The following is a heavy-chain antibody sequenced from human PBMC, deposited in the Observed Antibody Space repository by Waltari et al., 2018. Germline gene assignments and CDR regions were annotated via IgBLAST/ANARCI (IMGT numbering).Heavy chain of an antibody. CDR2: IYIGGTT. V-gene: IGHV3-53*01. D-gene: IGHD4-17*01. Sequence: EVQLVESGGGLLQPGGSLRLSCAASRFTVNNNYMNWVRQAPGKGLEWVSVIYIGGTTYYTDSVKGRFTISRDNSKNTVYLQMNNLRAEDTAVYYCATDPGLRNGMDGWGQGTTVTVSS. J-gene: IGHJ6*02. CDR3: ATDPGLRNGMDG. CDR1: RFTVNNNY.